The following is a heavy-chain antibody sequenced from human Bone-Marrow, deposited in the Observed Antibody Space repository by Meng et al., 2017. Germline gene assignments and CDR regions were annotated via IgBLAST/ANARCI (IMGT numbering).Heavy chain of an antibody. CDR1: GFTFSNYW. CDR3: ARVANSNAEPTYDY. V-gene: IGHV3-7*03. Sequence: GESLKISCAASGFTFSNYWMSWVRQAPGKGLEWVANIKEDGSEKYYVDSMKGRFTISRDNAQNSLYLQMNSLRAEDTALYYCARVANSNAEPTYDYWGQGTLVTGSS. J-gene: IGHJ4*02. CDR2: IKEDGSEK. D-gene: IGHD6-13*01.